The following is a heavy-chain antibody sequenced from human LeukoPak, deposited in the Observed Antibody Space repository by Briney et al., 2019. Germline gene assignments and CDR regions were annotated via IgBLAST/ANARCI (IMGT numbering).Heavy chain of an antibody. V-gene: IGHV3-74*01. CDR2: INSDGSNT. J-gene: IGHJ4*02. Sequence: TGGSLGLSCAASGFTFSSYWMHWVRQAPGKGLVWVSRINSDGSNTNYADSVKGRFTISRDHAKNTLYLQMNSLRAEDTAVYYCARNRGFDFDYWGQGTLVTVSS. CDR1: GFTFSSYW. CDR3: ARNRGFDFDY. D-gene: IGHD3-10*01.